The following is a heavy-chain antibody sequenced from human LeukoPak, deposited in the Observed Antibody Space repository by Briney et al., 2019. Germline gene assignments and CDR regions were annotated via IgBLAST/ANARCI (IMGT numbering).Heavy chain of an antibody. J-gene: IGHJ4*02. Sequence: ASVKVSCKASGYTFTGYYMHWVRQAPGQGLEWMGWINPNSGGTNYAQKFQGRVTMTRDTSISTAYMELSRLRSDDTAVYYCARATNYYDSSGYFHWGRGTLVTVSS. CDR2: INPNSGGT. CDR1: GYTFTGYY. V-gene: IGHV1-2*02. D-gene: IGHD3-22*01. CDR3: ARATNYYDSSGYFH.